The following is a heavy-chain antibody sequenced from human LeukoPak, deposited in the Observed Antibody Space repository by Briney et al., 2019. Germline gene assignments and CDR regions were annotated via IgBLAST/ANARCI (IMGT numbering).Heavy chain of an antibody. V-gene: IGHV3-48*03. CDR1: GFSFSSHD. CDR2: ITSGGYTT. Sequence: GGSLRLSCTDSGFSFSSHDMNWVRQAPGKGLEWVSYITSGGYTTRYAASVKGRFTIPRDNAKNSLYLQMNSLKAEDTAVYYCAREASSYAPSEPFYFDYWGQGTLVTVSS. D-gene: IGHD6-6*01. CDR3: AREASSYAPSEPFYFDY. J-gene: IGHJ4*02.